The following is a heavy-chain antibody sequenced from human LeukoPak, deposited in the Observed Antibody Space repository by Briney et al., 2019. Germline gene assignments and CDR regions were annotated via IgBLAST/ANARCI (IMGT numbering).Heavy chain of an antibody. CDR3: ARPLHDSSVQSSAFDI. Sequence: ASVKVSCKASGNTFTNYDMNWVRQAPGQGLEWMGIINPSGGSTTYAQKFQGRVTMTRDTSTSTVYMELSSLRSEDTAVYYCARPLHDSSVQSSAFDIWGQGTMVTVSS. J-gene: IGHJ3*02. D-gene: IGHD3-22*01. V-gene: IGHV1-46*01. CDR1: GNTFTNYD. CDR2: INPSGGST.